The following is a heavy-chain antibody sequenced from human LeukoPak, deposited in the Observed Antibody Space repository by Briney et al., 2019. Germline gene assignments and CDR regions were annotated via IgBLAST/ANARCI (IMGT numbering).Heavy chain of an antibody. CDR1: GGSIRSYY. V-gene: IGHV4-59*08. CDR2: IYHSGST. D-gene: IGHD5-18*01. CDR3: ARGRYSYGPYGY. Sequence: SETLSLTCTVSGGSIRSYYWSWIRQPPGKGLEWIGSIYHSGSTYYNPSLKSRVPISVDTSKNQFSLKLSSVTAADTAVYYCARGRYSYGPYGYWGQGTLVTVSS. J-gene: IGHJ4*02.